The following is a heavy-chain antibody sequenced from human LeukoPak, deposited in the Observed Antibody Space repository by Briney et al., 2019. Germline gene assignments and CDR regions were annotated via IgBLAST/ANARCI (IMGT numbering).Heavy chain of an antibody. D-gene: IGHD5-18*01. Sequence: SEALSLTCTVSADFSSWSNYYWGWIRLPPGKGLEWIGTIYYSGSTFYNPSLKSRVTVSLDTSKKQFSLNLTSVSAGDTAIYYCARIANVDMAMVNYDYWGKGTLVTVSS. CDR3: ARIANVDMAMVNYDY. CDR2: IYYSGST. J-gene: IGHJ4*02. V-gene: IGHV4-39*01. CDR1: ADFSSWSNYY.